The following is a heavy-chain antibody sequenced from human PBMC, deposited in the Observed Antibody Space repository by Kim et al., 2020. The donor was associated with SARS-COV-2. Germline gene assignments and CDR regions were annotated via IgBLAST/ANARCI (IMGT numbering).Heavy chain of an antibody. Sequence: ASVKVSCKASGYTFTSYAMNWVRQAPGQGLEWMGWINTNTGNPTYAQGFTGRFVFSLDTSVSTAYLQISSLKAEDTAVYYCARGGFLYYYYGMDVWGQGTTVTVSS. CDR2: INTNTGNP. CDR3: ARGGFLYYYYGMDV. J-gene: IGHJ6*02. V-gene: IGHV7-4-1*02. CDR1: GYTFTSYA. D-gene: IGHD3-3*01.